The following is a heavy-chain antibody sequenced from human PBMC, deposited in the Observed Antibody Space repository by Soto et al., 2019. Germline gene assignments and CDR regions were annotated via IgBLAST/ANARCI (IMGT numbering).Heavy chain of an antibody. D-gene: IGHD1-26*01. Sequence: SETLSLTCTVSSGSISSGGYYWSWIRQHPGKGLEWIGYIYYSGTTYYNPSLESRVSISADTSENQFSLKVKSVTVADTAVYYCASTYYTGDSGPYDYWGQGILVTVSS. J-gene: IGHJ4*02. CDR2: IYYSGTT. V-gene: IGHV4-31*03. CDR3: ASTYYTGDSGPYDY. CDR1: SGSISSGGYY.